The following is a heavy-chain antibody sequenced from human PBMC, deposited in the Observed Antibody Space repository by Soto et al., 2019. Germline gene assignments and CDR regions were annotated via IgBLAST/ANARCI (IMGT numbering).Heavy chain of an antibody. CDR2: IYWDDVK. D-gene: IGHD3-10*01. CDR3: VHRVSDGNRGLWFDP. V-gene: IGHV2-5*02. CDR1: GFSLSTSGVG. J-gene: IGHJ5*02. Sequence: QITLKESGPPLVKPTQTLTLTCTFSGFSLSTSGVGVGWIRQPPGKALEWLALIYWDDVKWYSPSLKSRLTITKDTSRNQVVLTMTNMDPVDTATYYCVHRVSDGNRGLWFDPWGQGTMVTVSS.